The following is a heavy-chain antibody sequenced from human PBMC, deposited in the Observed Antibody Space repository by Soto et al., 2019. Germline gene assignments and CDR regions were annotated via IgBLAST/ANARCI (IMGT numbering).Heavy chain of an antibody. V-gene: IGHV3-30*18. D-gene: IGHD6-19*01. CDR1: GFTFSSYV. CDR2: VSNDGSNK. J-gene: IGHJ4*01. CDR3: AKVLLTYTSGWYHPHFDY. Sequence: QVQLVESGGGVVQPGRSLRLSCAASGFTFSSYVMHWVRQAPGKGLEWVAVVSNDGSNKDYADSVKGRFTISRDNSKNTLYLQMNSLRAEDTAVYYCAKVLLTYTSGWYHPHFDYWXXXTLVTVSS.